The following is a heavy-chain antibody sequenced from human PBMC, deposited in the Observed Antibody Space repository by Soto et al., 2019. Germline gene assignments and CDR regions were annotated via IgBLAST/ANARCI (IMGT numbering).Heavy chain of an antibody. Sequence: GSLRLSCVASVFTFSSYSINWVRQAPGKGLEWVSSISSSSSYIYYADSVKGRFTISRDNAKNSLYLQMNSLRAEDTAVYYCAREMVAGEPSTLDYWGQGTLVTVSS. V-gene: IGHV3-21*01. J-gene: IGHJ4*02. CDR3: AREMVAGEPSTLDY. CDR2: ISSSSSYI. D-gene: IGHD6-19*01. CDR1: VFTFSSYS.